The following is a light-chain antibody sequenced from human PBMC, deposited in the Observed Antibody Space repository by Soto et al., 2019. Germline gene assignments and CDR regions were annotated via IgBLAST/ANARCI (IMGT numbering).Light chain of an antibody. J-gene: IGKJ1*01. V-gene: IGKV1-39*01. CDR1: QGISSY. CDR2: AAS. Sequence: IQLTQSPSSLSSSFGDRVTITCRASQGISSYLAWYQQKPGKAPKLLIYAASTLQSGVPSRFSGSGSGPDGTLTISSLKKEDGSTYYCQQSYSSPPTFGQGTKVDIK. CDR3: QQSYSSPPT.